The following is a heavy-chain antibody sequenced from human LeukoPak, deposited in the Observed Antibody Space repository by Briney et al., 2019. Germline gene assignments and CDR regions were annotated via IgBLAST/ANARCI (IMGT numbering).Heavy chain of an antibody. CDR1: GGTFSSYA. V-gene: IGHV1-69*05. Sequence: SVTVSCKASGGTFSSYAISWVRQALGQGLEWMGGVIPIFGTANYAQKFQGRVTITTDESTSTAYMELSSLRSEDTAVYYCASSGITGTKEGAFDIWGQGTMDTVSS. D-gene: IGHD1-7*01. J-gene: IGHJ3*02. CDR2: VIPIFGTA. CDR3: ASSGITGTKEGAFDI.